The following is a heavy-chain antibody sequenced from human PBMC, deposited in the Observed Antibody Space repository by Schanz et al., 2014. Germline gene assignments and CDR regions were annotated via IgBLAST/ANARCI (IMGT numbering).Heavy chain of an antibody. CDR3: ARDAADFLAGYYLDT. D-gene: IGHD3-9*01. CDR1: GGTFSNHG. J-gene: IGHJ4*02. CDR2: TIPMINEA. V-gene: IGHV1-69*04. Sequence: QVQLVQSGAEVKKPESSVKVSCKTSGGTFSNHGITWVRQAPGQGFEWIGRTIPMINEAKYADNFRGRVSMTADKSTSTAYMVLSGLTHEDTATYYCARDAADFLAGYYLDTWGQGTLVVVSS.